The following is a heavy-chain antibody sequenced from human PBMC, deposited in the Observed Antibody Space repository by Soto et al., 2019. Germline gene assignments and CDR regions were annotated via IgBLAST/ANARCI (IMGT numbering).Heavy chain of an antibody. CDR1: GYTFTGYA. D-gene: IGHD6-19*01. Sequence: ASVKVSCKASGYTFTGYAMHWVRQAPGHRLEWMGWINAGNGNTKYSQKFQGRVTITRDTSASTTYMELSSLRSEDTAVYYCARAVAVAADFDYWGQGTLVTVPQ. V-gene: IGHV1-3*01. J-gene: IGHJ4*02. CDR3: ARAVAVAADFDY. CDR2: INAGNGNT.